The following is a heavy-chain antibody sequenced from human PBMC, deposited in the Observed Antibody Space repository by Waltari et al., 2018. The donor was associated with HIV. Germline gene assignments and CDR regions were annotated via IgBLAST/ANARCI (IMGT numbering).Heavy chain of an antibody. V-gene: IGHV3-30*18. CDR2: ISYDGSNK. J-gene: IGHJ6*02. D-gene: IGHD3-3*01. CDR1: GFTFSSYG. CDR3: AKDARFLDLDYYYGMDV. Sequence: QLVESGGGVVQPGRSLRLSCAASGFTFSSYGMHWVRQAPGKGLEWVAVISYDGSNKYYADSVKGRFTISRDNSKNTLYLQMNSLRAEDTAVYYCAKDARFLDLDYYYGMDVWGQGTTVTVSS.